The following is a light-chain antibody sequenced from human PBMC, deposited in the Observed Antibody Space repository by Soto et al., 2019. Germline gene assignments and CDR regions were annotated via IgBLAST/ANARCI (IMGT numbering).Light chain of an antibody. Sequence: QSALTQSASLSGSPGQSITISCTGTRSDIGSYNSIAWYQQHPGKAPRVVIFGVTKRPSGISDRFSGSKSGYTASLTISGLQAEDEADYFCFSYAGSSTWVFGGGTKLTVL. J-gene: IGLJ3*02. CDR3: FSYAGSSTWV. CDR1: RSDIGSYNS. CDR2: GVT. V-gene: IGLV2-23*02.